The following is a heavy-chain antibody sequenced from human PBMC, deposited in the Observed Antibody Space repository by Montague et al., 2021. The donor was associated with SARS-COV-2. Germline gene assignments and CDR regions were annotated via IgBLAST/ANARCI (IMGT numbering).Heavy chain of an antibody. Sequence: SLRLSCAASGFTFSSYDMHWVRQATGKGLEWVSAIGTAGDTYYPGSVKGRFTISRENAKNSFYLQMNSLRAGDTAVYYCARGHHYYDSSGYLGAGYYYNYMDVWGKGTTVTVSS. CDR3: ARGHHYYDSSGYLGAGYYYNYMDV. J-gene: IGHJ6*03. CDR1: GFTFSSYD. V-gene: IGHV3-13*01. D-gene: IGHD3-22*01. CDR2: IGTAGDT.